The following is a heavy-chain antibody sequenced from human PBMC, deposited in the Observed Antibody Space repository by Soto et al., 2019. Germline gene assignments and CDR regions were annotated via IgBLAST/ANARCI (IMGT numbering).Heavy chain of an antibody. CDR2: IYSGGNT. D-gene: IGHD3-22*01. J-gene: IGHJ3*01. Sequence: EVQLVESGGGLVQPGGSLRLSCAASGFTVRTNYMTWVRQAPGKGLEWVSVIYSGGNTFYADSVKGRFTISRDTSXNXLXXQMNRLGAEDTAVYYCAREGHYDTSGYLGEDAFDVWGQGTMVTVSS. CDR3: AREGHYDTSGYLGEDAFDV. V-gene: IGHV3-66*01. CDR1: GFTVRTNY.